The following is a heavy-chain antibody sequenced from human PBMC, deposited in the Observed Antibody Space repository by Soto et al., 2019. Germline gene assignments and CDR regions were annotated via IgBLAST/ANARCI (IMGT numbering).Heavy chain of an antibody. V-gene: IGHV4-34*01. CDR2: VNHVGST. J-gene: IGHJ2*01. CDR1: GGSFSGYY. CDR3: AIRSRADVWHVDL. D-gene: IGHD4-17*01. Sequence: VQLQQWGAGLLEPSETLSLTCAVSGGSFSGYYWSWIRQPPGKGLEWIGEVNHVGSTNYNPSRKNRVTTPAASSTRHFSLRLSSVTAADTAVYYCAIRSRADVWHVDLWGRGTVVTVSS.